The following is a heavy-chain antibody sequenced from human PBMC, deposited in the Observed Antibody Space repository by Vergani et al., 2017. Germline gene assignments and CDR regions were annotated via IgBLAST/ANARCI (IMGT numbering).Heavy chain of an antibody. CDR2: INAGNGNT. D-gene: IGHD6-19*01. CDR3: ARDSRYSSGWFCDY. Sequence: QVQLVQSGAEVKKPGSSVKVSCKASGGTFSSYAISWVRQAPGQGLEWMGGINAGNGNTKYSQKFQGRVTITRDTSASTAYMELSSLRSEDTAVYYCARDSRYSSGWFCDYWGQGTLVTVSS. CDR1: GGTFSSYA. J-gene: IGHJ4*02. V-gene: IGHV1-3*01.